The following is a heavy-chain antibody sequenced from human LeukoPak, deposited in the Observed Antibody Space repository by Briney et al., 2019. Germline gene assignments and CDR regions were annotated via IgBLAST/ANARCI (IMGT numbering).Heavy chain of an antibody. V-gene: IGHV3-11*01. CDR1: GFTFSDYY. Sequence: GGSLRLSCAASGFTFSDYYMSWIRQAPGKGLEWISFISGSGTTIYYADSVKGRFSISRDNAKNSVFLQMNSLRAEDTAAYYCARDTLDDYWGQGTLVTVSS. CDR2: ISGSGTTI. J-gene: IGHJ4*02. CDR3: ARDTLDDY.